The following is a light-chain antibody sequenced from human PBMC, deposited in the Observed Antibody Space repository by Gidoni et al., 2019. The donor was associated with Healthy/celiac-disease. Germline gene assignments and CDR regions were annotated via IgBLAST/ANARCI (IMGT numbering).Light chain of an antibody. Sequence: DIHMTQSPPSLSASVGDRVTITCRASQGISNYLDWYQQKPGKVPKLLIYAASILQSGVPSRFSGSGSGTDFTLTISSLQPEDVATYYCQKYDSAPRTFGQGTKVEIK. CDR2: AAS. V-gene: IGKV1-27*01. J-gene: IGKJ1*01. CDR1: QGISNY. CDR3: QKYDSAPRT.